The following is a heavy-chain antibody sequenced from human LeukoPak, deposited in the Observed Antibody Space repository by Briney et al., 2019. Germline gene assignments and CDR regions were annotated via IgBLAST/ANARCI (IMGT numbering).Heavy chain of an antibody. CDR2: IIPIFGTA. V-gene: IGHV1-69*01. Sequence: SVKVSCKASGGTFSSYAISWVRQAPGQGLEWMGGIIPIFGTANYAQKFQGRVTTTADESTSTAYMELSSLRSEDTAVYYCARNGDDGGDYFDYWGQGTLVTVSS. CDR3: ARNGDDGGDYFDY. CDR1: GGTFSSYA. J-gene: IGHJ4*02. D-gene: IGHD4-23*01.